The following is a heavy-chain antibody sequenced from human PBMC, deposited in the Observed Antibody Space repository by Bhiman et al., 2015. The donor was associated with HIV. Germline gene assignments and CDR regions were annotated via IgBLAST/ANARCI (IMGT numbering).Heavy chain of an antibody. CDR2: IDSTGNYI. V-gene: IGHV3-21*03. D-gene: IGHD3-10*01. J-gene: IGHJ6*02. CDR1: GFTFNYYT. CDR3: ARDQAREVNGMDV. Sequence: EVQLVESGGGLVKPGGSLRLSCAASGFTFNYYTMNWVRQAPGKGLEWVSSIDSTGNYIYYADSLKGRFTISRDNAKNSLYLQMNSLRAEDTGVYNCARDQAREVNGMDVWGQGTTVTVSS.